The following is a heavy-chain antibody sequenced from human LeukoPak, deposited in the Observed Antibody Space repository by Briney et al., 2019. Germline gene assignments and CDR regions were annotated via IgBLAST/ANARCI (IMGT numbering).Heavy chain of an antibody. D-gene: IGHD3-9*01. Sequence: GGSLRLSCAASGFTFSSYGMHWVRQAPGKGLEWVAVIWYDGSNKYYADSVKGRFTISRDNSKNTLYLQMNSLRAEDTAVYYCARSELRYFDWLLPQYYYYGMDVWGQGTTVTASS. CDR3: ARSELRYFDWLLPQYYYYGMDV. CDR2: IWYDGSNK. CDR1: GFTFSSYG. V-gene: IGHV3-33*01. J-gene: IGHJ6*02.